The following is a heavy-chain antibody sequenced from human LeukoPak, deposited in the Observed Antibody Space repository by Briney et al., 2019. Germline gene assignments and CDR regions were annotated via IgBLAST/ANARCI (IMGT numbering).Heavy chain of an antibody. CDR3: ARALDIAVAGTLFDY. V-gene: IGHV5-51*01. CDR1: GYSFTNYW. Sequence: GASLKISCKGSGYSFTNYWIGWVRQMPGKGLEWMGIIYPGDSDTRYSPSFQGQVTISADKSISTAYLQWSSLKASDTAIYYCARALDIAVAGTLFDYWGQGTLVTVSS. J-gene: IGHJ4*02. D-gene: IGHD6-19*01. CDR2: IYPGDSDT.